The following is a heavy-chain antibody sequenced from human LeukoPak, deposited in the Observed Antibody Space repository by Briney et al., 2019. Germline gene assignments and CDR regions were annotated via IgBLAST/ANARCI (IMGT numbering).Heavy chain of an antibody. CDR3: SRFYSSGWASGAFDI. J-gene: IGHJ3*02. Sequence: SLRLPCTTSAFTFSDYAVSWDRQAPGRGLEWIGFIRNKANGGTTEYAASVKGRFTISRDDSKTIAHLQMSSLKTEDTAVYYCSRFYSSGWASGAFDIWGQGTMVTVSS. V-gene: IGHV3-49*04. CDR1: AFTFSDYA. CDR2: IRNKANGGTT. D-gene: IGHD3-22*01.